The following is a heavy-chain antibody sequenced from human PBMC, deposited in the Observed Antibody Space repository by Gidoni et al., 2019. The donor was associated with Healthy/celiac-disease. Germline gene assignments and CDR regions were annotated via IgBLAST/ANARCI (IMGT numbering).Heavy chain of an antibody. D-gene: IGHD6-19*01. CDR1: GFSLSNARMG. CDR3: ARIQGRNSRVAGPLWSYYGMDV. Sequence: QVTLKESGPVLVKPTETLTLTCTVSGFSLSNARMGVSWIRQPPGKALAWLAHIFSNDEKSYSTSLKSRLTISKDTSKSQVVLTMTNMDPVDTATYYCARIQGRNSRVAGPLWSYYGMDVWGQGTTVTVSS. CDR2: IFSNDEK. J-gene: IGHJ6*02. V-gene: IGHV2-26*01.